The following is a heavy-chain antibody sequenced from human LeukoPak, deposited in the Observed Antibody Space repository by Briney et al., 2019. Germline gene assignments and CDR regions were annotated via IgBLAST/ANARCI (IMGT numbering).Heavy chain of an antibody. CDR1: GGSISSYY. J-gene: IGHJ4*02. D-gene: IGHD6-19*01. Sequence: ASETLSLTCTVSGGSISSYYWSWIRQPPGKGLEWIAYIYYSGGSNYNPSLKSRVTISVDTSKNQFSLKLTSVTAADTAVYYCARTTYSSGWYGIFDYWGQGTLVTVSS. V-gene: IGHV4-59*01. CDR3: ARTTYSSGWYGIFDY. CDR2: IYYSGGS.